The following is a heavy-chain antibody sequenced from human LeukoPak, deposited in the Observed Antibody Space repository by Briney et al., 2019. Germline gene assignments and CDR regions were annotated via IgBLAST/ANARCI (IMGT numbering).Heavy chain of an antibody. J-gene: IGHJ4*02. CDR1: GGSFSGYY. CDR3: ARGAGFDY. Sequence: SETLSLTCAVYGGSFSGYYWSWIRQPPGKGLEWIGEINHSGSTNYNPSLKSRVTISVDTSKNQFSLRLSSVTAADTAVYYCARGAGFDYWGQGTLVTVSS. V-gene: IGHV4-34*01. CDR2: INHSGST.